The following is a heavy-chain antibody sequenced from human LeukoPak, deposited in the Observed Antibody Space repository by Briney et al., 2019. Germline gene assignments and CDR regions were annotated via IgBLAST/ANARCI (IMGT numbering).Heavy chain of an antibody. D-gene: IGHD5-24*01. CDR3: ATTRWLQEFDY. V-gene: IGHV3-15*01. CDR2: IKSKTDGGTT. CDR1: GFTFSNAW. Sequence: PGESLRLSGAASGFTFSNAWMSWVRQAPGKGLEWVGRIKSKTDGGTTDYAAPVKGRFTISRDDSKNTLYLQMNSLKTEDTAVYYSATTRWLQEFDYWGQGTLVTVSS. J-gene: IGHJ4*02.